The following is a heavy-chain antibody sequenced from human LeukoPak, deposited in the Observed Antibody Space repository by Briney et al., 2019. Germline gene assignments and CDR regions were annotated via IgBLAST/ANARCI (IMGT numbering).Heavy chain of an antibody. Sequence: GGSLRLPCAASGFTVSSNYMSSVRQAPGKGLEWVSVIYSGGSTYYADSVKGRFTISRDNSKNTLYLQMNSLRAEDTAVYYCARGDDSSGYDAFDIWGQGTMVTVSS. CDR2: IYSGGST. CDR3: ARGDDSSGYDAFDI. CDR1: GFTVSSNY. J-gene: IGHJ3*02. V-gene: IGHV3-53*01. D-gene: IGHD3-22*01.